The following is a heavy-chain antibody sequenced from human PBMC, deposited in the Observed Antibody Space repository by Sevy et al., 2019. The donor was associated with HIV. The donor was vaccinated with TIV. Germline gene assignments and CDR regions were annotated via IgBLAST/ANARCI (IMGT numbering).Heavy chain of an antibody. D-gene: IGHD1-1*01. CDR1: GGSISSSY. V-gene: IGHV4-59*12. CDR2: IYYSGSA. CDR3: ARGYGLGIHYGMDV. Sequence: SETLSLTCTVSGGSISSSYWNWIRQTPGKGLEWIGYIYYSGSAKYNPSLKSRVTISVDTSKKQFSLKLSSVTAADTAVYYCARGYGLGIHYGMDVWGQGTTVTVSS. J-gene: IGHJ6*02.